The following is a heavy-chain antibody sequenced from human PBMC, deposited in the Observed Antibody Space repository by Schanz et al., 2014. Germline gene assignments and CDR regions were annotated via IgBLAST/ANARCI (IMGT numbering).Heavy chain of an antibody. CDR1: GYSFTPFP. D-gene: IGHD6-13*01. CDR2: INAGTGNT. V-gene: IGHV1-3*01. CDR3: ASSGAGYSSSWDFDY. Sequence: QVQLVQSWAEAKGPGASVKVSCKASGYSFTPFPIHWVRQAPGQRLEWMGWINAGTGNTEYSQKFQGRVTFTADKSTFTAYMDVSSLRSEDTAVYYCASSGAGYSSSWDFDYWGQGTLVTVSS. J-gene: IGHJ4*02.